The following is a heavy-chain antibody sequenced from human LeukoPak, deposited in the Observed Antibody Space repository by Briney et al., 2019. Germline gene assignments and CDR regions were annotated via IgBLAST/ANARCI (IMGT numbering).Heavy chain of an antibody. V-gene: IGHV1-8*01. CDR3: ARRRRYSSGWYRDDAFDI. J-gene: IGHJ3*02. CDR1: GYTFTSYD. D-gene: IGHD6-19*01. CDR2: MNPNSGNT. Sequence: GASVKVSCKASGYTFTSYDINWERQATGQGLEWMGWMNPNSGNTGYAQKFQGRVTMTMNTSISTAYMELSSLRSEDTAVYYCARRRRYSSGWYRDDAFDIWGQGTMVTVSS.